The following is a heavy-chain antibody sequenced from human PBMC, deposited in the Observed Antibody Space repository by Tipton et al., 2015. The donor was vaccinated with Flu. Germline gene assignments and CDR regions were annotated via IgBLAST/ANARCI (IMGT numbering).Heavy chain of an antibody. V-gene: IGHV3-7*01. CDR1: EFTFSSYW. CDR2: IKQDGSVK. CDR3: ARAIAGADSL. J-gene: IGHJ4*02. D-gene: IGHD1-26*01. Sequence: SLRLSCAASEFTFSSYWMSWVRQAPGKGLEWVANIKQDGSVKYYVDSVKGRFTISRDNAKNSLYLQMNSLRAEDTAVYYCARAIAGADSLWGQGTLVTGSS.